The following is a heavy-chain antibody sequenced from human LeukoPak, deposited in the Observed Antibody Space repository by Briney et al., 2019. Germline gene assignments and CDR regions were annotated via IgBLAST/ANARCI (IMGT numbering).Heavy chain of an antibody. V-gene: IGHV3-53*01. J-gene: IGHJ4*02. CDR2: IYSGGST. Sequence: GGSLRLSCAASGFTVSSNYMSWVRQAPGKGLEWVSVIYSGGSTYYADSVKGRFTISRHNPKNTLYLQMNSLRAEDTAVYYCANGGTLYYFDYWGQGTLVTVSS. CDR3: ANGGTLYYFDY. CDR1: GFTVSSNY. D-gene: IGHD1-26*01.